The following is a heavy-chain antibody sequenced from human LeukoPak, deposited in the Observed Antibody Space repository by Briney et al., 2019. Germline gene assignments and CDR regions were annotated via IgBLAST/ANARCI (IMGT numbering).Heavy chain of an antibody. CDR2: INTNTGNP. V-gene: IGHV7-4-1*02. J-gene: IGHJ5*02. CDR3: ARDGGSGWYLHYNWFDP. CDR1: GYTFTSYA. Sequence: EASVKVSCKASGYTFTSYAMNWVRQAPGQGLEWMGWINTNTGNPTYAQGFTGRFVFSLDTSVSTAYLQISSLKAEDTAVYYCARDGGSGWYLHYNWFDPWGQGTLVTVSS. D-gene: IGHD6-19*01.